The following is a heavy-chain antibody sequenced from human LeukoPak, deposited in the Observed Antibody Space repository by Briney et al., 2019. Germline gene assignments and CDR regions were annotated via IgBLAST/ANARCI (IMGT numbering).Heavy chain of an antibody. CDR2: IWYDGSKE. D-gene: IGHD1-26*01. CDR1: GFTFRKYG. CDR3: ALGPYGMDV. Sequence: PARSLRLSCAASGFTFRKYGMHWVRQAPGKGLEWVAVIWYDGSKEYYADSVKGRFTISRDDSKNTLYLQMNSLRAEDTAVYYCALGPYGMDVWGQGTTVTVSS. V-gene: IGHV3-33*08. J-gene: IGHJ6*02.